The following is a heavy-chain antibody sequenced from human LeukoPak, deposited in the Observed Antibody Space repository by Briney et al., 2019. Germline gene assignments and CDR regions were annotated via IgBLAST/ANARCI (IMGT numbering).Heavy chain of an antibody. CDR3: ARVILAMVKGDY. CDR1: GFTFSSYS. D-gene: IGHD5-18*01. CDR2: ISSSSSYI. V-gene: IGHV3-21*01. Sequence: GGSLRLSCAASGFTFSSYSMNRVRQAPGKGLEWVSSISSSSSYIYYADSVKGRFTISRDNAKNSLYLQMNSLRAEDTAVYYCARVILAMVKGDYWGQGTLVTVPS. J-gene: IGHJ4*02.